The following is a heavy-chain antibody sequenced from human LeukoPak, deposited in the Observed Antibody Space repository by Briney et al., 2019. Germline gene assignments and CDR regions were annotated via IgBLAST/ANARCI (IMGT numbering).Heavy chain of an antibody. CDR1: GGSISSYY. D-gene: IGHD6-13*01. J-gene: IGHJ4*02. CDR2: IYTSGST. V-gene: IGHV4-4*07. Sequence: SETLSLTCTVSGGSISSYYWSWIRQPAGKGLEWIGRIYTSGSTNYNPSLKSRVTMSVDTSKNQFSLKLSSVTAADTAVYYCARDRIAAASRGFDYWGQGTLVTVSS. CDR3: ARDRIAAASRGFDY.